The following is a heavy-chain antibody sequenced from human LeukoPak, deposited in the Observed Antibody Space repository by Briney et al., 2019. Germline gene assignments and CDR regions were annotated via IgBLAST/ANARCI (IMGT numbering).Heavy chain of an antibody. CDR2: MNPNSGNT. Sequence: ASVKVSCKASGYTFTTYDINWVRQATGQGLEWMGWMNPNSGNTGYAQKFQGRVTLTRNTSIDTAYLQWSSLKASDTAMYYCARRGPAEQVPGIAAAVSDRDAFDIWGQGTMVTVSS. J-gene: IGHJ3*02. V-gene: IGHV1-8*01. CDR3: ARRGPAEQVPGIAAAVSDRDAFDI. D-gene: IGHD6-13*01. CDR1: GYTFTTYD.